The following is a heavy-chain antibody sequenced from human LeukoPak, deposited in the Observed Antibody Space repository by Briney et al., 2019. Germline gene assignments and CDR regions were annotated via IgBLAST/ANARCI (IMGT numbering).Heavy chain of an antibody. CDR2: ISAYNGNT. V-gene: IGHV1-18*01. CDR3: ARDRDFWSGYHTYYFDY. Sequence: ASVKVSCKASGYTFTSYGISWVRQPPGQGLEWMGWISAYNGNTNYAQKLQGRVTMTTDTSTGTAYMELRSLRSDDTAVYYCARDRDFWSGYHTYYFDYWGQGTLVTVSS. J-gene: IGHJ4*02. CDR1: GYTFTSYG. D-gene: IGHD3-3*01.